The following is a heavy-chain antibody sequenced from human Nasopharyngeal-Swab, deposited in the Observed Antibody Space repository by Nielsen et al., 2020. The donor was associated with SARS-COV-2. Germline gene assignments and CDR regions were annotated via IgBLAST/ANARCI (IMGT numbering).Heavy chain of an antibody. CDR1: GFTFSTYN. D-gene: IGHD6-19*01. J-gene: IGHJ4*02. CDR3: ARDQGQWLETFDY. V-gene: IGHV3-48*04. CDR2: ISSSTI. Sequence: GESLKISCAASGFTFSTYNMNWVCQAPGKGLEWLSYISSSTIYYADSVRGRFTISRDNAKNSLYLQMNSLRAEDTAVYYCARDQGQWLETFDYWGQGTLVTVSS.